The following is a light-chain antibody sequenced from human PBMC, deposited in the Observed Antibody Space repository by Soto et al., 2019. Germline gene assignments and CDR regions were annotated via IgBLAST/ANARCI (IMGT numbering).Light chain of an antibody. CDR2: DSS. J-gene: IGKJ4*01. CDR3: QQRNDWPLT. CDR1: QSVGSS. Sequence: EIVFTQSPATLSLSPGERATLSCRASQSVGSSLAWYQQKPGQAPRLLINDSSNRVTGIPARFSGRGSGTDFTLTISRLETEDFAVYYCQQRNDWPLTFGGGTKGDIK. V-gene: IGKV3-11*01.